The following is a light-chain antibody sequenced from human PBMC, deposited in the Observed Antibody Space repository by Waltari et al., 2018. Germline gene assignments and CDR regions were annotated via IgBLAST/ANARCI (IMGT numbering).Light chain of an antibody. Sequence: DIQMTQSPSSLSASVGDRVTITCRASQSISSYLNWYQQKPGKAPKLLIYAASSLQSGVPSRFSGSGSGTDFPLTISSLQPEDFATYYCQQSYSTLGTFGPGTKVDIK. CDR2: AAS. CDR1: QSISSY. J-gene: IGKJ3*01. CDR3: QQSYSTLGT. V-gene: IGKV1-39*01.